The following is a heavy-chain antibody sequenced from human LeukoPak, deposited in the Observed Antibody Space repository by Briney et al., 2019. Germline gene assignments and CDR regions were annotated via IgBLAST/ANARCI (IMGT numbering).Heavy chain of an antibody. J-gene: IGHJ4*02. Sequence: GGSLRLSCAASGFTFSSYSMNWVRQAPGKGLEWVSSISSSSSYIYYADSVKGRFTISRDNAKNSLYLQMNSLRAEDTAVYHCARDEINYGSGSFDYWGQGTLVTVSS. D-gene: IGHD3-10*01. CDR1: GFTFSSYS. CDR3: ARDEINYGSGSFDY. CDR2: ISSSSSYI. V-gene: IGHV3-21*01.